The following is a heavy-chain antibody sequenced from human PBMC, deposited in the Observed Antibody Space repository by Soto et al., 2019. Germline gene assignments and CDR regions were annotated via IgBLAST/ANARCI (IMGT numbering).Heavy chain of an antibody. J-gene: IGHJ6*02. Sequence: SGPTLVNPTQTLTLTCTFSGFSLSTSGMCVSWIRQPPGKALEWLALIEWDDDKYYSTSLKTRLTISKDTSKNQVVLTMTNMYPVDTATYYCARMLVRGGGYYYGMDVWGQGTTVTVSS. CDR2: IEWDDDK. V-gene: IGHV2-70*01. CDR1: GFSLSTSGMC. D-gene: IGHD3-10*01. CDR3: ARMLVRGGGYYYGMDV.